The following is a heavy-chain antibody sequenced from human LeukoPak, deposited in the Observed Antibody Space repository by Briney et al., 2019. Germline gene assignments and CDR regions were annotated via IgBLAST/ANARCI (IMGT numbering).Heavy chain of an antibody. Sequence: PSETLSLTCTVSGDSISSYYWSWIRQPPGKGLEWIGHIYNSGSTKYNPSLRSRVTISVDTPKNHFSLKVSSVTAADTAMYYCARANDYMSAMEVWGKGTTVTVSS. CDR3: ARANDYMSAMEV. J-gene: IGHJ6*03. D-gene: IGHD1-1*01. CDR1: GDSISSYY. V-gene: IGHV4-59*01. CDR2: IYNSGST.